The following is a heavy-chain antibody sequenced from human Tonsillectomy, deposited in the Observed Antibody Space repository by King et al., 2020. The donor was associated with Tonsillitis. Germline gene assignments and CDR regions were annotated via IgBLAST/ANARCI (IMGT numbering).Heavy chain of an antibody. J-gene: IGHJ5*02. D-gene: IGHD2-15*01. Sequence: QLQESGPGLVNPSETLSLTCTVSGGSISSSNFFWGWIRQPPGKWLEWIATIYYSGNTYYNPSLKSPVTISVDTSQNHFSLKMNSVTAADTAVYYCARLGYCSGGSCSHWFDPWGQGTLVTVSS. CDR2: IYYSGNT. V-gene: IGHV4-39*01. CDR1: GGSISSSNFF. CDR3: ARLGYCSGGSCSHWFDP.